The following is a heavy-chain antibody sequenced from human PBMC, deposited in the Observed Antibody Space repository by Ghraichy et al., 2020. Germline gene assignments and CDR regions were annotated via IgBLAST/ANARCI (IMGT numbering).Heavy chain of an antibody. D-gene: IGHD6-19*01. CDR3: ARGGIAVAAYAFDI. CDR1: GASISSSNW. CDR2: IYHSGST. J-gene: IGHJ3*02. V-gene: IGHV4-4*02. Sequence: SETLSLTCAVSGASISSSNWWSWVRQPPGKGLEWIGQIYHSGSTNYNPSLQSRVTISVDKSKTQFSLQLTSVNAADTAVYYCARGGIAVAAYAFDIWGQGTMVIVSS.